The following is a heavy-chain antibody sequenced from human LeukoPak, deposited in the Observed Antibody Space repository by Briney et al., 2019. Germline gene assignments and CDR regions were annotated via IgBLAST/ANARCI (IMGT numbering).Heavy chain of an antibody. J-gene: IGHJ4*02. CDR2: IYYSGST. D-gene: IGHD4-17*01. Sequence: SETLSLTCTVSGGSISSSSYYWGWIRQPPGKGLEWIGSIYYSGSTYYNPSLKSRVTISVDTSKNQFSLKLSSVTAADTAVYYCARDDYGELFFDYWGQGTLVTVSS. CDR3: ARDDYGELFFDY. CDR1: GGSISSSSYY. V-gene: IGHV4-39*07.